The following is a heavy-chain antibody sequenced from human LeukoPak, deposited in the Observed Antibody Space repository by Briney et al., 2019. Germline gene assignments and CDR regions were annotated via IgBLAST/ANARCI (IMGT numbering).Heavy chain of an antibody. CDR1: GGSISSSSYY. D-gene: IGHD3-3*01. CDR3: ASYDFWSGPIDY. J-gene: IGHJ4*02. V-gene: IGHV4-39*07. CDR2: IYYSGST. Sequence: PSETLSLTCTVSGGSISSSSYYWGWIRQPPGKGLEWIGSIYYSGSTYYNPSLKSRVTISVDTSKNQFSLKPSSVTAADTAVYYCASYDFWSGPIDYWGQGTLVTVSS.